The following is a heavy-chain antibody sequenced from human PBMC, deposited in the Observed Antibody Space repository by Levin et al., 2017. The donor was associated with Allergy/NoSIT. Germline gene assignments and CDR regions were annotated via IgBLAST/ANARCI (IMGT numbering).Heavy chain of an antibody. CDR1: GGSISSGGYS. Sequence: SETLSLTCAVSGGSISSGGYSWSWIRQPPGKGLEWIGYIYHSGSTYYNPSLKSRVTISVDRSKNQFSLKLSSVTAADTAVYYCARSHGGVIQSRGIWFDPWGQGTLVTVSS. J-gene: IGHJ5*02. V-gene: IGHV4-30-2*01. CDR2: IYHSGST. CDR3: ARSHGGVIQSRGIWFDP. D-gene: IGHD3-16*01.